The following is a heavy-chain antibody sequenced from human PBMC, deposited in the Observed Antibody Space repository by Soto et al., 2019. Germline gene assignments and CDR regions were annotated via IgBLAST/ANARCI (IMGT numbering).Heavy chain of an antibody. CDR1: GVSISSGGYY. V-gene: IGHV4-31*03. Sequence: SETLSLTCTVSGVSISSGGYYWSWIRQHPGKGLEWIGYIYYSGSTYYNPSLKSRVTISVDTSKNQFSLKLSSVTAADTAVYYCAGGGPYGMDVWGQGTTVTVSS. D-gene: IGHD3-16*01. J-gene: IGHJ6*02. CDR3: AGGGPYGMDV. CDR2: IYYSGST.